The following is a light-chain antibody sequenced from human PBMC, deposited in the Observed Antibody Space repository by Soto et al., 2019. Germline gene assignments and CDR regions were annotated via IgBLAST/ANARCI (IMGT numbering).Light chain of an antibody. CDR1: NIGSKS. Sequence: YELTQPPSVSVAPGQTARISCGGNNIGSKSVHWFQQKPGQAPVLVVYDDNDRPSGIPGRFSGSNSGNTATLTISRVEAGDEADYYCQVWDSISDHFVFGTGTKVTVL. CDR3: QVWDSISDHFV. V-gene: IGLV3-21*02. CDR2: DDN. J-gene: IGLJ1*01.